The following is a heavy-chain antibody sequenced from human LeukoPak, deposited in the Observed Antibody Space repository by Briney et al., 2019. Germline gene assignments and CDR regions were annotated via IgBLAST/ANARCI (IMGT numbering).Heavy chain of an antibody. CDR1: GFTFSSYN. Sequence: GGSLRLSCAASGFTFSSYNMNWVRQAPGKGLEWVSSISSSSSYIYYADSVKGRFTISRDNAKKSLYLQMNSLRVEDTAVYYCARSELGYNYYYMDVWGKGTTVTISS. CDR2: ISSSSSYI. D-gene: IGHD3-10*01. CDR3: ARSELGYNYYYMDV. V-gene: IGHV3-21*01. J-gene: IGHJ6*03.